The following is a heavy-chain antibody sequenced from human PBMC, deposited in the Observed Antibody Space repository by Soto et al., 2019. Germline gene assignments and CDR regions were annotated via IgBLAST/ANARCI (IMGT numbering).Heavy chain of an antibody. Sequence: ASVKVSCKASGYTFSAYGITWVRQAPGQGLDWMGWINPFKGDTNSAARFQDRVTMTTDTSTRTAYMELRSLRSDDTAVYYCARVKVPAAILGAFDLWGQGTLVTVSS. CDR2: INPFKGDT. D-gene: IGHD2-2*02. CDR3: ARVKVPAAILGAFDL. V-gene: IGHV1-18*01. CDR1: GYTFSAYG. J-gene: IGHJ3*01.